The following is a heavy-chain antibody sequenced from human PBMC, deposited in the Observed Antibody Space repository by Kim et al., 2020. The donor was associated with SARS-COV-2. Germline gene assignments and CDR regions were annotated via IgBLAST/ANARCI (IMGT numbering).Heavy chain of an antibody. V-gene: IGHV3-30-3*01. Sequence: GGSLRLSCAASGFTFSSYAMHWVRQAPGKGLEWVAVISYDGSNKYYADSVKGRFTISRDNSKNTLYLQMNSLRAEDTAVYYCARGFSLRSYGSNEGFDYWGQGTLVTVSS. D-gene: IGHD5-18*01. J-gene: IGHJ4*02. CDR1: GFTFSSYA. CDR2: ISYDGSNK. CDR3: ARGFSLRSYGSNEGFDY.